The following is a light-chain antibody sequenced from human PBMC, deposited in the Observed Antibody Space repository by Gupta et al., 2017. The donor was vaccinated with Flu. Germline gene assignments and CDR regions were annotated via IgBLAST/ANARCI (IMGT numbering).Light chain of an antibody. CDR2: EAN. V-gene: IGLV2-23*01. J-gene: IGLJ1*01. CDR1: SSDLGSYNL. CDR3: CSYAGSSTSYV. Sequence: QSALIQPASVSGSPGQPIPISCTGTSSDLGSYNLVSWYQQHPGKAPKLIIYEANKRPSGVSNRFSGSKSGNTASLTISGLQAEDEADYYCCSYAGSSTSYVFGTGTKVSVL.